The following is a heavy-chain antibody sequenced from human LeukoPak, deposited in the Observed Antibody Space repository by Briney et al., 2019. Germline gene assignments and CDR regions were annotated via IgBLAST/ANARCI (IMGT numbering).Heavy chain of an antibody. J-gene: IGHJ6*02. CDR2: ISTFRHNT. V-gene: IGHV1-18*01. CDR3: ARDVDLLLDA. D-gene: IGHD3-9*01. CDR1: GYTFTRKG. Sequence: GYSVKVSCKASGYTFTRKGLSWVRQVPGQGVEWMGWISTFRHNTDYAQNFQGRLTLTTDTFTSTAYMELWSLRSDDTAVYYCARDVDLLLDAWGQGTTVSVSS.